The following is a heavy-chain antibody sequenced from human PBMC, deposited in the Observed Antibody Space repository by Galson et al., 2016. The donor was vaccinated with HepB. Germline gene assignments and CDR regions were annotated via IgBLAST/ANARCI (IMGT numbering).Heavy chain of an antibody. Sequence: PVKVSCKASGGTFSSYAIYWVRQAPGQGLEWMGGIIPIFGTANYAQKFQGRVTITADESTSTAYMELSSLRSEDTAMYYRARDHIAVAAMDVWGKGTTVTVSS. J-gene: IGHJ6*03. V-gene: IGHV1-69*13. CDR3: ARDHIAVAAMDV. D-gene: IGHD6-19*01. CDR1: GGTFSSYA. CDR2: IIPIFGTA.